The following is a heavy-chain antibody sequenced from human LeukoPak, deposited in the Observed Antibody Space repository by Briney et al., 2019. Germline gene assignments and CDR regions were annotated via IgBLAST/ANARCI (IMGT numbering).Heavy chain of an antibody. D-gene: IGHD5-18*01. Sequence: GGSLRLSCAASGFTFSSCSMNWVRQAPGKGLEWVSSISSSSSYIYYADSVKGRFTISRDNAKNSLYLQMNSLRAEDTAVYYCARSDTAMVVSFDYWGQGTLVTVSS. CDR2: ISSSSSYI. J-gene: IGHJ4*02. CDR1: GFTFSSCS. CDR3: ARSDTAMVVSFDY. V-gene: IGHV3-21*01.